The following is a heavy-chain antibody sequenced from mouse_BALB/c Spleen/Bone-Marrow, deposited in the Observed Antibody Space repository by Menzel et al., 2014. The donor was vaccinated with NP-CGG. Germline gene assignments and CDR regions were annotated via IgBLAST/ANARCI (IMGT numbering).Heavy chain of an antibody. CDR1: GYTFTEST. V-gene: IGHV1-18*01. CDR2: INPNNGAT. CDR3: ARRDYGPACFTY. J-gene: IGHJ3*01. Sequence: EVKLMESGPELVKPGASVKISCKTSGYTFTESTINWVKQSHGKSLEWIGGINPNNGATGYNQKFKGKATLTVDKSSSTAYLELRSLTSDDSAVYYCARRDYGPACFTYWGQGTLVTVSA. D-gene: IGHD1-1*01.